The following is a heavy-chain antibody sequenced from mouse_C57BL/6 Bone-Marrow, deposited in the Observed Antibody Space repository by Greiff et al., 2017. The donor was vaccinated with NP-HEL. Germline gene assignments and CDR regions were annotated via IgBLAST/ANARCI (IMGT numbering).Heavy chain of an antibody. D-gene: IGHD1-1*01. CDR2: IRNKANGYTT. Sequence: EVNLVESGGGLVQPGGSLSLSCAASGFTFTDYYMSWVRQPPGKALEWLGFIRNKANGYTTEYSASVKGRFTISRDNSQSILYLQMNALRAEDSATYYCARWEDYYGSSYGAYWGQGTLVTVSA. J-gene: IGHJ3*01. CDR3: ARWEDYYGSSYGAY. CDR1: GFTFTDYY. V-gene: IGHV7-3*01.